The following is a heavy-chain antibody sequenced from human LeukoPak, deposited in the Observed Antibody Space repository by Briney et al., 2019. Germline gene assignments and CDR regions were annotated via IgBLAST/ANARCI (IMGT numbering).Heavy chain of an antibody. D-gene: IGHD3-10*01. CDR1: GYTSTGYY. CDR3: ARGGVITMVRGVMNV. J-gene: IGHJ6*04. CDR2: INPNSGGT. V-gene: IGHV1-2*06. Sequence: ASVKVSCQASGYTSTGYYMHWVRQAPGQGLEWMGRINPNSGGTNYAQKFQGRVTMTRDTSISTAYMELSRLRSDDTAVYYCARGGVITMVRGVMNVWGKGTTVTVSS.